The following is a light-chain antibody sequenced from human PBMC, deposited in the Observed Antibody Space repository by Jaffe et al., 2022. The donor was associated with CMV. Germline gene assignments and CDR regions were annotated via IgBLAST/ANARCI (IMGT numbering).Light chain of an antibody. J-gene: IGKJ1*01. CDR1: QSVSSSY. CDR2: GAS. Sequence: EIVLTQSPGTLSLSPGERATLSCRASQSVSSSYLAWYQQKPGQAPRLLIYGASSRATGIPDRFSGSGSGADFTLTISRLEPEDFAVYYCQEYANSRTFGQGTKVEI. V-gene: IGKV3-20*01. CDR3: QEYANSRT.